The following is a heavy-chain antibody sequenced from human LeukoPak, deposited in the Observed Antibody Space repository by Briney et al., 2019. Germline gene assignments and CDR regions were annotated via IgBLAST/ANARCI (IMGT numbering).Heavy chain of an antibody. V-gene: IGHV4-34*01. D-gene: IGHD3-3*01. CDR3: ARVGYDFWSGYYAYYYYMDV. CDR1: GGSFSGYY. J-gene: IGHJ6*03. Sequence: NPSETLSLTCAVYGGSFSGYYWSWIRQPPGKGLEWIGEINHSGSTNYNPSLKSRVTISVDTSKNQFSLKLSSVTAADTAVYYCARVGYDFWSGYYAYYYYMDVWGKGTTVTVSS. CDR2: INHSGST.